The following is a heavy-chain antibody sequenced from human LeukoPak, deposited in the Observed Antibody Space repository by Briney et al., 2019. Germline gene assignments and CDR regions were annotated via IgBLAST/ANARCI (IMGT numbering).Heavy chain of an antibody. CDR3: AKPRDHIVVVPGFDY. J-gene: IGHJ4*02. CDR2: IYSGGST. CDR1: GFTVSSNY. V-gene: IGHV3-53*01. Sequence: GGSLRLSCAASGFTVSSNYMSWVRQAPGKGLEWVSGIYSGGSTYYADSVKGRFTISRDNSKNTLYLQMNSLRAEDTAVYYCAKPRDHIVVVPGFDYWGQGTLVTVSS. D-gene: IGHD2-2*01.